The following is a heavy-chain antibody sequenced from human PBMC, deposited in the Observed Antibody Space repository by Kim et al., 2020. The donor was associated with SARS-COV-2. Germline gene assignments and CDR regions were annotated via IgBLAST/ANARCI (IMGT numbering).Heavy chain of an antibody. D-gene: IGHD1-26*01. CDR3: AKSFSGSYFGYDY. Sequence: GGSLRLTCAASGFTFNTYGMHWVRQAPGKGLEWVAAISYDGSHNYYEDSVMGRFTISRDNSKNTLYLQMNSLRIEDTAVYYCAKSFSGSYFGYDYWCQGTLVTVS. CDR1: GFTFNTYG. CDR2: ISYDGSHN. J-gene: IGHJ4*02. V-gene: IGHV3-30*18.